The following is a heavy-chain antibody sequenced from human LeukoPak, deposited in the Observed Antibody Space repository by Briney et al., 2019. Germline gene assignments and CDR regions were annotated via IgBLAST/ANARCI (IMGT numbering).Heavy chain of an antibody. CDR2: IYYSGST. D-gene: IGHD1-26*01. V-gene: IGHV4-61*01. CDR1: GGSVSSNSYY. CDR3: ARVESFKWFDP. J-gene: IGHJ5*02. Sequence: SETLSLTCTVSGGSVSSNSYYWSWIRQPPGNGLEWIGYIYYSGSTNYNPSLKSRVTISLDTSKNQFSLKLSSVTAADTAVYYCARVESFKWFDPWGQGTLVTVSS.